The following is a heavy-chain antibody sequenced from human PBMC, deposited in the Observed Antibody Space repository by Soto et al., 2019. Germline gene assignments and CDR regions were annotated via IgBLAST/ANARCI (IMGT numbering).Heavy chain of an antibody. CDR2: IKQDAGEK. Sequence: GGSLRLSCAASGFTFSNYGMSWVRQAPGKGLEWVANIKQDAGEKYYVDSVKSRFTISRDNAKDSLYLQLNSLGAEDTAVYYCARVGYYGSGNYGIYFDYWGQGTLVTVSS. CDR1: GFTFSNYG. CDR3: ARVGYYGSGNYGIYFDY. D-gene: IGHD3-10*01. J-gene: IGHJ4*02. V-gene: IGHV3-7*03.